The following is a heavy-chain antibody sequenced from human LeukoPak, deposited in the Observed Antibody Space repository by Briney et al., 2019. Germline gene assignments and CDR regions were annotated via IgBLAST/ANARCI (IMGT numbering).Heavy chain of an antibody. J-gene: IGHJ5*02. CDR3: ARGQWVTTDLDVFDP. CDR1: GYSFTSYD. CDR2: MNPNSGNT. Sequence: ASVKVSCKASGYSFTSYDINWVRQATGQGLECMGWMNPNSGNTGYAQKFQGRVTMTRNTSISTAYMELSSLRSEDTAVYYCARGQWVTTDLDVFDPWGQGTLVTVSS. V-gene: IGHV1-8*01. D-gene: IGHD2-21*02.